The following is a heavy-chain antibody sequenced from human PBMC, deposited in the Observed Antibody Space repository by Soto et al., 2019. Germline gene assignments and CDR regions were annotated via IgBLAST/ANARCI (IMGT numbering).Heavy chain of an antibody. CDR2: IYYSGST. CDR1: GGSISSGGYY. J-gene: IGHJ4*02. Sequence: SETLSLTCTVSGGSISSGGYYWSWIRQHPGKGLEWIGYIYYSGSTYYNPSLKSRVTISVDTSKNQFSLKLSSVTAADTAVYYCVSSSGYYQYYFDYWGQGTLVTVSS. D-gene: IGHD3-22*01. V-gene: IGHV4-31*03. CDR3: VSSSGYYQYYFDY.